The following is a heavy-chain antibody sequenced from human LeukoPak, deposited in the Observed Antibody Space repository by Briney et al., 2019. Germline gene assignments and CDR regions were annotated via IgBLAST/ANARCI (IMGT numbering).Heavy chain of an antibody. J-gene: IGHJ5*02. CDR1: GIMFSDYG. V-gene: IGHV3-33*03. CDR3: AGSLREGWSDP. Sequence: GMSLRLSCGASGIMFSDYGMHWVRQAPGKGLEWVAVIWHDGSKKFYVDSVKGRFTVSRDNSKSTFDLQMESLRVEDTAMYYCAGSLREGWSDPWGQGTLVIVSS. CDR2: IWHDGSKK. D-gene: IGHD3-16*01.